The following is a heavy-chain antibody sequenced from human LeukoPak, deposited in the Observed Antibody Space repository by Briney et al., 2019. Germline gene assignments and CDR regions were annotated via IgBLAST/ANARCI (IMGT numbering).Heavy chain of an antibody. CDR1: GYTFTSYY. V-gene: IGHV1-46*01. D-gene: IGHD3-22*01. CDR3: ARDLGRSGYYLGAFDI. CDR2: INPSGGST. Sequence: GASVKVSCKASGYTFTSYYMHWVRQAPGLGLEWMGIINPSGGSTSYAQKFQGRVTMTRDTSTSTVYMELSSLRSEDTAVYYCARDLGRSGYYLGAFDIWGQGTMVTVSS. J-gene: IGHJ3*02.